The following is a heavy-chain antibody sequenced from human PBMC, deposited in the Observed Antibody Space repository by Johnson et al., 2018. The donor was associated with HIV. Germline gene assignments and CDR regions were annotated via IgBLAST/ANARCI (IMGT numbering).Heavy chain of an antibody. J-gene: IGHJ3*02. D-gene: IGHD3-9*01. CDR3: TTAGLRYFDWFTGAFDI. V-gene: IGHV3-15*01. CDR2: IKSKTDGGTT. Sequence: VQLVESGGGLVQPGGSLRLSCAASGFTFSSYAMHWVRQAPGKGLEWVGRIKSKTDGGTTDYAAPVKGRFTISRDDSKNTLYLQMNSLKTEDTAVYYCTTAGLRYFDWFTGAFDIWGQGTMVTVSS. CDR1: GFTFSSYA.